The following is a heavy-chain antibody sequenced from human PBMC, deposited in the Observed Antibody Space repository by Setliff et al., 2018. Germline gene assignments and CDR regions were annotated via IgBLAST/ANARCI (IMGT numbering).Heavy chain of an antibody. CDR3: ARGWAVTTGDAFDI. D-gene: IGHD4-17*01. Sequence: GASVKVSCKASGCTFTSYDINWVRQATGQGLEWMGWMNPTSGNTGYAQKFQGRVTMTRNTSISTAYMELSSLRSEDTAVYYCARGWAVTTGDAFDIWGQGTMVTVSS. CDR2: MNPTSGNT. CDR1: GCTFTSYD. V-gene: IGHV1-8*01. J-gene: IGHJ3*02.